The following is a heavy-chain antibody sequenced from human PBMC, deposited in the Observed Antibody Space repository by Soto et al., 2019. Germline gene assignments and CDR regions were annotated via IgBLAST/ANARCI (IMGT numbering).Heavy chain of an antibody. D-gene: IGHD6-13*01. CDR2: ISYDGTNK. CDR3: ARGDSNSWSDY. CDR1: GFTFRTYA. Sequence: QVQLVESGGGVVQPGRSLRLSCAASGFTFRTYAMGWVRQAPGKGLEWVAVISYDGTNKYYADSVKGRFTISRDNSKNTLSLQMNSLRAEDTAVYYCARGDSNSWSDYWGQGTLVTVSS. J-gene: IGHJ4*02. V-gene: IGHV3-30*01.